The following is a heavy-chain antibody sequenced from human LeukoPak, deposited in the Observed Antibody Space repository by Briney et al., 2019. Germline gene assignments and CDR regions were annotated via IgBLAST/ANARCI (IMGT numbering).Heavy chain of an antibody. Sequence: ASVTVSCKASGYTFTSYYMHWVRQAPGQGLEWMGIINPSGGSTSYAQKFQGRVTMTTDTTISTAYMELNRLRSDDTAVYYCARDLTRAGNWFDPWGQGTLVTVSS. CDR3: ARDLTRAGNWFDP. CDR1: GYTFTSYY. V-gene: IGHV1-46*01. J-gene: IGHJ5*02. D-gene: IGHD4-23*01. CDR2: INPSGGST.